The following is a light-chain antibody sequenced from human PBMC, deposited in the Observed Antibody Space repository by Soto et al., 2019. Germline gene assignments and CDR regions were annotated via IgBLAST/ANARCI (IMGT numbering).Light chain of an antibody. J-gene: IGKJ4*01. CDR2: QTS. V-gene: IGKV3-11*01. Sequence: EIVLTQSPATLSSFPGDRFILSRRASQYINTRLAWYQHRPGQAPRLLIYQTSLRAAGIPARFSASGSGTDFTLTISDVQPEDFAVYYCQQHADWPLTFGGGTKVDIK. CDR1: QYINTR. CDR3: QQHADWPLT.